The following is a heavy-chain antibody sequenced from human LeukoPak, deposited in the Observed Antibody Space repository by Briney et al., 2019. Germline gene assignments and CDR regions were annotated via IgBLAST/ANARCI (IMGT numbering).Heavy chain of an antibody. CDR1: GGSFSGYY. CDR3: ARGGRRITMIVVVDTRGPYFDY. CDR2: INHSGST. Sequence: SETLSLTCAVYGGSFSGYYWSWIRQPPGKGLEWIGEINHSGSTNYNPSLKSRVTISVDTSKSQFSLKLSSVTAADTAVYYCARGGRRITMIVVVDTRGPYFDYWGQGTLVTVSS. J-gene: IGHJ4*02. V-gene: IGHV4-34*01. D-gene: IGHD3-22*01.